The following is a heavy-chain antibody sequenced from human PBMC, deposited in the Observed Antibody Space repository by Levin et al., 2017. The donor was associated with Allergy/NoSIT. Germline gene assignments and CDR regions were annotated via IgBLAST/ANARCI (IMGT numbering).Heavy chain of an antibody. CDR1: GYTFTSYY. CDR2: INPSGGST. CDR3: ASSMAVAGFFDY. Sequence: ASVKVSCKASGYTFTSYYMHWVRQAPGQGLEWMGIINPSGGSTSYAQKFQGRVTMTRDTSTSTVYMELSSLRSEDTAVYYCASSMAVAGFFDYWGQGTLVTVSS. J-gene: IGHJ4*02. D-gene: IGHD6-19*01. V-gene: IGHV1-46*01.